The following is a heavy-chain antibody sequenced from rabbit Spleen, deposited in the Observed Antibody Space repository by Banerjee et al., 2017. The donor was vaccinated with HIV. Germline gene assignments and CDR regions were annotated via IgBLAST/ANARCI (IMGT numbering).Heavy chain of an antibody. CDR3: ARDTSSSFSSYGMDL. CDR1: GFSFSSNW. Sequence: QEQLVESGGGLVQPGGSLTLTCTVSGFSFSSNWICWVRQAPGKGLEWIACIDTNDGDTDYANWPKGRFTISKTSSTTVTLQMTSLTAADTATYFCARDTSSSFSSYGMDLWGQGTLVTVS. V-gene: IGHV1S45*01. CDR2: IDTNDGDT. J-gene: IGHJ6*01. D-gene: IGHD1-1*01.